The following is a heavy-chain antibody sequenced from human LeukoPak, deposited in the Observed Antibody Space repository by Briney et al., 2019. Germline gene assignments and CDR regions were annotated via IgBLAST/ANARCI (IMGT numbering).Heavy chain of an antibody. CDR3: ARLTPGSQQLFDY. J-gene: IGHJ4*02. Sequence: SETLSLTCTVSGGSISSSSYYRGWIRRPPGKGLEWIGSIYYSGSTYYNPSLKSRVTISVDTSKNQFSLKLSSVTAADTAVYYCARLTPGSQQLFDYWGQGTLVTVSS. CDR1: GGSISSSSYY. D-gene: IGHD6-13*01. V-gene: IGHV4-39*01. CDR2: IYYSGST.